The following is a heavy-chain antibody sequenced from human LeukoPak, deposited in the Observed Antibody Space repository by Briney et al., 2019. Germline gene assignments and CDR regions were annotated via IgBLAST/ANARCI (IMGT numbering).Heavy chain of an antibody. CDR3: TRLNDYGDPSFDY. V-gene: IGHV3-73*01. Sequence: PGGSLRLSCVASGFTFSGSAMHWVRQASGKGLEWVGRIRSKGNSYATAYAASVRGRFTISRDDSENTAYLQMNSLNTEDTAVYYCTRLNDYGDPSFDYWGQGTLVTVSS. J-gene: IGHJ4*02. D-gene: IGHD4-17*01. CDR2: IRSKGNSYAT. CDR1: GFTFSGSA.